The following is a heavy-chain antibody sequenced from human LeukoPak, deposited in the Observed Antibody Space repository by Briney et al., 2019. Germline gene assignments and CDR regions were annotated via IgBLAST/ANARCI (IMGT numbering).Heavy chain of an antibody. CDR3: ASAVVGFFDY. V-gene: IGHV3-7*01. D-gene: IGHD5-18*01. Sequence: GGSLRLSCAASGFTFSSYGMHWVRQAPGKGLEWVANIKQDGNAKYYVDSVKGRFTISRDNAKNSLHLQMTSLRAEDTAVYYCASAVVGFFDYWGQGTQVTVSS. CDR2: IKQDGNAK. CDR1: GFTFSSYG. J-gene: IGHJ4*02.